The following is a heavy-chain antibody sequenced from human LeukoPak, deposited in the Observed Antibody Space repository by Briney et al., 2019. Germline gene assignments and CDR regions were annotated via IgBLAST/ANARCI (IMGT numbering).Heavy chain of an antibody. CDR2: VNHSGST. D-gene: IGHD2-2*01. J-gene: IGHJ6*03. V-gene: IGHV4-34*01. CDR3: ARTRVVPAAYYYYYMDV. CDR1: GACFSDYY. Sequence: SETLSLTCAVYGACFSDYYWSWIRQPPGKGLEWIGEVNHSGSTTYNPSLKSRVTISVDTSKNQFSLKVSSVTAADTAVCYCARTRVVPAAYYYYYMDVWGKGTTVTVSS.